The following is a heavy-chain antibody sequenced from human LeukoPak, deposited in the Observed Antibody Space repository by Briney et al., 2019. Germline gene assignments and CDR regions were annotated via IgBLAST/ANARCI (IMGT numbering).Heavy chain of an antibody. CDR3: ARGQAGAKRVRGVKSSLYYFDY. CDR1: GYTFTSYD. D-gene: IGHD3-10*01. Sequence: GASVKVSCKASGYTFTSYDINWVRQATGQGLEWMGWMNPNSGNTGYAQKFQGRVTMTRNTSISTAYMELSSLRSEDTAVYYCARGQAGAKRVRGVKSSLYYFDYWGQGTLVTVSS. J-gene: IGHJ4*02. CDR2: MNPNSGNT. V-gene: IGHV1-8*01.